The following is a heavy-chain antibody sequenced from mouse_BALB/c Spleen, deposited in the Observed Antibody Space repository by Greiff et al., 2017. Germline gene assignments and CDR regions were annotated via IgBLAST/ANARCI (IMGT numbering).Heavy chain of an antibody. CDR1: GFTFSSYG. CDR2: ISSGGSYT. V-gene: IGHV5-6*01. J-gene: IGHJ4*01. Sequence: EVKLVESGGDLVKPGGSLKLSCAASGFTFSSYGMSWVRQTPDKRLEWVATISSGGSYTYYPDSVKGRFTISRDNAKITLYLQMSSLKSEDTAMYYCARHDAMDYWGQGTSVTVSS. CDR3: ARHDAMDY.